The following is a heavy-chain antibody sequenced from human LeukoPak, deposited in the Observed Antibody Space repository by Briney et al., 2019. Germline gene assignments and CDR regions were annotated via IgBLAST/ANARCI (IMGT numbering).Heavy chain of an antibody. J-gene: IGHJ3*01. D-gene: IGHD1-26*01. CDR1: GGSISSSNYY. CDR2: IYYSGNT. V-gene: IGHV4-39*01. CDR3: AHFKGGSFDF. Sequence: SETLSLTCTVSGGSISSSNYYWGWIRQPPGKGLEWIGSIYYSGNTYYNPSLKSRVTISVDTSKNQFSLKLTSVTAADTAVYYCAHFKGGSFDFWGQGTMVSVSS.